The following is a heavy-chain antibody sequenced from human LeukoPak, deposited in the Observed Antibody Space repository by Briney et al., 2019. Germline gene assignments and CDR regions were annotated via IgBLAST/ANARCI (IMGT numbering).Heavy chain of an antibody. J-gene: IGHJ3*02. CDR3: ARRSNQLLYHGAFDI. CDR2: ISSSGSTI. Sequence: PEGSLRLSCAASGFTFSDYYMSWIRQAPGKGLEWVSYISSSGSTIYYADSVKGRFTISRDNAKNSLYLQMNSLRAEDTAVYYCARRSNQLLYHGAFDIWGQGTMVTVSS. D-gene: IGHD2-2*02. V-gene: IGHV3-11*01. CDR1: GFTFSDYY.